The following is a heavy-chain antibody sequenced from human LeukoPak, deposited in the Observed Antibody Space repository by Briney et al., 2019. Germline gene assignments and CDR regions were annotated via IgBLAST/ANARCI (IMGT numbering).Heavy chain of an antibody. V-gene: IGHV3-73*01. CDR3: ARGYRSGWSLGPDY. CDR2: IRSKANNYAT. D-gene: IGHD6-19*01. Sequence: PGGSLRLSCAASGFTFSGSAMHWVRQASGKGLEWVGRIRSKANNYATSYGASVKGRFTISRDDSKNTAYLQMNSLKTEDTAVYYCARGYRSGWSLGPDYWGQGTLVTVSS. CDR1: GFTFSGSA. J-gene: IGHJ4*02.